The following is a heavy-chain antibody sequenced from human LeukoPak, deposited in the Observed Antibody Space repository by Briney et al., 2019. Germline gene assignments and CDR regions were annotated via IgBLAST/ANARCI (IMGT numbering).Heavy chain of an antibody. CDR3: ARDRLWRAMWLDP. Sequence: GGSLRLSCAASGFTVSSNYMSWVRQAPGKGLEWVSVIYSGGSTYYADSVKGRFTISRDNSKNTLYLQMNSLGAEDTAVYYCARDRLWRAMWLDPWGQGTLVTVSS. J-gene: IGHJ5*02. D-gene: IGHD2-21*01. V-gene: IGHV3-53*01. CDR2: IYSGGST. CDR1: GFTVSSNY.